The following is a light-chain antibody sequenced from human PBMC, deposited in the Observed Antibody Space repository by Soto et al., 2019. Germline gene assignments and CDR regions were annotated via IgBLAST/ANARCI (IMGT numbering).Light chain of an antibody. Sequence: DIQMTQSPSSLSASVGDRVTITCRASENIINYLNWYQQKPGKAPNLLIYDASSLESGVPSRFSGSGSGAEFTLTISSLQPEDFATYYCQQYYTDSRTFGQGTKVDIK. CDR3: QQYYTDSRT. J-gene: IGKJ1*01. V-gene: IGKV1-5*01. CDR2: DAS. CDR1: ENIINY.